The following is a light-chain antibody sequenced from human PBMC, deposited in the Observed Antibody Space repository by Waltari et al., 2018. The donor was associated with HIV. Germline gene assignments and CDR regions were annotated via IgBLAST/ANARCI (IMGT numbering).Light chain of an antibody. Sequence: SYVLTQPPSVSVAPGNPARLPRGVDNIVTTRVQRYQQKPGQSPVLVIYDDNDRPSGIPDRFSGSSSGNTATLTISRVEAGDEADYYCQVWDTGSDHWVFGGGTELAVL. J-gene: IGLJ3*02. CDR2: DDN. CDR1: NIVTTR. CDR3: QVWDTGSDHWV. V-gene: IGLV3-21*01.